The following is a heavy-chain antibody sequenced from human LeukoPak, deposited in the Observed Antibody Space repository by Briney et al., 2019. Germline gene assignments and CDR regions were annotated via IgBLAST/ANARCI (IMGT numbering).Heavy chain of an antibody. CDR2: ISYNGSNK. J-gene: IGHJ4*02. CDR1: GFTFSSYG. Sequence: GRSLRLSCAASGFTFSSYGMHWVRQAPGKGLEWVAVISYNGSNKYYADSVKGRFTISRDNSKNTLYLQMNSLRAEDTAVYYCAKDRVTMVRGVTAHDYWGQGTLVTVSS. V-gene: IGHV3-30*18. D-gene: IGHD3-10*01. CDR3: AKDRVTMVRGVTAHDY.